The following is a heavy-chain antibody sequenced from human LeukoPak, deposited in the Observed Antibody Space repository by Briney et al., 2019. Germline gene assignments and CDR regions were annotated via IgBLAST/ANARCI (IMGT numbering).Heavy chain of an antibody. CDR1: GFTFSSYW. V-gene: IGHV3-7*05. CDR2: IKGDGGEK. Sequence: GGSLRLSCAASGFTFSSYWMSWVRQAPGKGLEWVANIKGDGGEKYYVDSVKGRFTISRDNAKNSLYLQMNSLRADDTAVHYCAAQQLVLGIDYWGQGTLVTVSS. D-gene: IGHD6-13*01. J-gene: IGHJ4*02. CDR3: AAQQLVLGIDY.